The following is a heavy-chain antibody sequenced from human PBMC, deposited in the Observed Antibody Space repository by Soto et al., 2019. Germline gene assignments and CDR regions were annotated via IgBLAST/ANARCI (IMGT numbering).Heavy chain of an antibody. J-gene: IGHJ6*03. Sequence: QVQLQESGPGLVKPSETLSLTCTVSGGSISSYYWSWIRQPPGKGLEWIGYIYYSGSTNYNPSLKSRVTISVYTSKNQFSLKLSSVTAADTAVYYCARHPAIVGVVPPYYMDVWGKGTTVTVSS. CDR1: GGSISSYY. CDR3: ARHPAIVGVVPPYYMDV. D-gene: IGHD3-3*01. CDR2: IYYSGST. V-gene: IGHV4-59*08.